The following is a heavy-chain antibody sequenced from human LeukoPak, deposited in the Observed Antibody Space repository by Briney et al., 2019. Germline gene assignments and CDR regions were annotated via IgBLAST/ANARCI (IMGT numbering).Heavy chain of an antibody. CDR2: IKNKRDGGTA. CDR1: GFTFSDAW. Sequence: GGSLRLSCAASGFTFSDAWMCWVRQAPGKGLEWVGRIKNKRDGGTAEYSAPVKGRFSISRDDSKNKLCLQMNSLQTEDTAVYYCTTDRYSVYYFDNWGQGTLVTVSS. V-gene: IGHV3-15*01. CDR3: TTDRYSVYYFDN. J-gene: IGHJ4*02. D-gene: IGHD5/OR15-5a*01.